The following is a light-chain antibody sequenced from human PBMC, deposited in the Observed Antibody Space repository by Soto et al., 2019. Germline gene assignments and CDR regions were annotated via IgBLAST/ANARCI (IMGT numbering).Light chain of an antibody. CDR3: QQYYSFPWT. CDR1: QSISTW. J-gene: IGKJ1*01. V-gene: IGKV1-5*01. Sequence: DIQMTQSPATLSAFVGDRVTITCRASQSISTWLAWYQQRPGKAPELLIYAASTLQSGVPSRFSGSGSGTDFTLTISCLQSEDFATYYCQQYYSFPWTFGQGTKVDIK. CDR2: AAS.